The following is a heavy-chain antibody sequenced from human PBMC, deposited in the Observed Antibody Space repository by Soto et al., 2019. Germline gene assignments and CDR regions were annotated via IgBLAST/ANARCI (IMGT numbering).Heavy chain of an antibody. CDR1: GGSISSYY. V-gene: IGHV4-59*01. D-gene: IGHD4-17*01. Sequence: SETLSLTCTVSGGSISSYYWSWIRQPPGKGLEWVGYIYYSGSTNYNPSLKSRVTISVDTSKNQFSLKLSSVTAADTAVYYCASVYGFEASAFDIWGQGTMVTVSS. J-gene: IGHJ3*02. CDR3: ASVYGFEASAFDI. CDR2: IYYSGST.